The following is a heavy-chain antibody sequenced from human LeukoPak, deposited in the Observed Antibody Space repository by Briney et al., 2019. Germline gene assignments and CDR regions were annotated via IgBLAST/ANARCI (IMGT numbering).Heavy chain of an antibody. J-gene: IGHJ3*02. CDR3: ARVSQLDREYDAFDI. Sequence: ASVKVSCKASGYTFTSYYMHRVRQAPGQGLEWMGIINPSGGSTSYAQKFQGRVTMTRDTSTSTVYMELSSLRSEDTAVYYCARVSQLDREYDAFDIWGQGTMVTVSS. CDR1: GYTFTSYY. D-gene: IGHD6-13*01. V-gene: IGHV1-46*01. CDR2: INPSGGST.